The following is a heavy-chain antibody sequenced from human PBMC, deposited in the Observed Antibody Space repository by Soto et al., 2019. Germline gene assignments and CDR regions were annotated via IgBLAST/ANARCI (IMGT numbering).Heavy chain of an antibody. CDR3: AKDPREHYYDSGSSSY. D-gene: IGHD3-10*01. CDR2: ISGSGGST. Sequence: EVQLLESGGGLVQPGGSLRLSCAASGFTFSNYAMSWVRQAPGKGLEWVSAISGSGGSTYYADSVKGRFTISRDNSNNTLYLQINSLRAEDTAVYYCAKDPREHYYDSGSSSYWGQGTLVTVSS. V-gene: IGHV3-23*01. CDR1: GFTFSNYA. J-gene: IGHJ4*02.